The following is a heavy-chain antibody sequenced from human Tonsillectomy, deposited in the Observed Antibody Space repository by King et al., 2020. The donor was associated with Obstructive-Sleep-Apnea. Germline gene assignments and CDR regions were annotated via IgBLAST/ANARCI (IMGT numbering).Heavy chain of an antibody. Sequence: VQLVESGGGVVQPGRSLRLSCAASGFTFSNYAIHWVRQAPGKGLQWVAVILSDGINKYYADSVKGRFTISRDNSKNTLYLQMNSLGPDDTALYYCARAGGGGDYYFYYGFDVWGHGTTVTVSS. J-gene: IGHJ6*02. CDR2: ILSDGINK. V-gene: IGHV3-30*04. D-gene: IGHD6-19*01. CDR1: GFTFSNYA. CDR3: ARAGGGGDYYFYYGFDV.